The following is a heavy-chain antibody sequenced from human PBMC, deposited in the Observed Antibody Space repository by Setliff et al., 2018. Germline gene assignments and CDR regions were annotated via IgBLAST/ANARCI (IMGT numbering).Heavy chain of an antibody. Sequence: GESLRLSCAASGFTFSDYYMSWIRQAPGKGLEWVSYISGSGSTIYYADSVKGRFTISRDNAKNSLYLQMNSLRAEDTAVYYCARDSVLRYFDWLLYTPDAFDIWGQGTMVTVSS. CDR3: ARDSVLRYFDWLLYTPDAFDI. V-gene: IGHV3-11*04. CDR1: GFTFSDYY. D-gene: IGHD3-9*01. J-gene: IGHJ3*02. CDR2: ISGSGSTI.